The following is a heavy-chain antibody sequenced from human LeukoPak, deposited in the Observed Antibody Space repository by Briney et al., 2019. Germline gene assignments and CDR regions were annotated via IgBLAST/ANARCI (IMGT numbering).Heavy chain of an antibody. CDR1: GYTFTTYY. CDR2: INPVGGST. J-gene: IGHJ4*02. D-gene: IGHD3-10*01. Sequence: ASVKVSCKASGYTFTTYYMHWVRQAPGQGLEWMGIINPVGGSTTYAQNFQGRVTMTRDTSTSTVYMELNSLISEDTAVYYCARDGGYFGSGFCDSWGQGTLVTVSS. V-gene: IGHV1-46*01. CDR3: ARDGGYFGSGFCDS.